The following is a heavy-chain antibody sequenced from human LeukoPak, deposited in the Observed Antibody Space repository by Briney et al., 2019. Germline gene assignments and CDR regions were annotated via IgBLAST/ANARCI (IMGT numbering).Heavy chain of an antibody. D-gene: IGHD2-2*01. J-gene: IGHJ6*02. CDR2: IYYSGST. Sequence: SETLSLTCTVSGGSISSYYWSWIRQPPGKGLEWIGYIYYSGSTNYNPSLKSRVTISVDTSKNQFSLKLSSVTAADTAVYYCARLVVPAAMSYYYGMDVWGQGTTVTVSS. V-gene: IGHV4-59*08. CDR1: GGSISSYY. CDR3: ARLVVPAAMSYYYGMDV.